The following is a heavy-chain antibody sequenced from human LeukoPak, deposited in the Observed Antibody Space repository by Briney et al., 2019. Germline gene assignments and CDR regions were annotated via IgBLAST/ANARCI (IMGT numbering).Heavy chain of an antibody. CDR3: ARGWRGSGYGSFDY. V-gene: IGHV3-66*01. J-gene: IGHJ4*02. Sequence: GGSLRLSCAASGFTVSSNYMSWVRQAPGKGLEWVSVIYSGGSTYYADSVKGRFTISRDNSKNTLYLQMNSLRAEDTAVYYCARGWRGSGYGSFDYWGQGTLVTVSS. CDR2: IYSGGST. CDR1: GFTVSSNY. D-gene: IGHD3-22*01.